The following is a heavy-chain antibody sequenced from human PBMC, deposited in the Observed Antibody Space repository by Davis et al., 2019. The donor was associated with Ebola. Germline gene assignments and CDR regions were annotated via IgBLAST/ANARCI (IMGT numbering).Heavy chain of an antibody. Sequence: AASVKVSCKASGYTFTSYGISWVRQAPGQGLEWMGWISAYNGNTNYAQKLQGRATMTTDTSTSTAYMELRSLRSDDTAVYYCARDPLWGDGLYYYYGMDVWGQGTTVTVSS. CDR3: ARDPLWGDGLYYYYGMDV. CDR1: GYTFTSYG. CDR2: ISAYNGNT. V-gene: IGHV1-18*01. J-gene: IGHJ6*02. D-gene: IGHD2-21*02.